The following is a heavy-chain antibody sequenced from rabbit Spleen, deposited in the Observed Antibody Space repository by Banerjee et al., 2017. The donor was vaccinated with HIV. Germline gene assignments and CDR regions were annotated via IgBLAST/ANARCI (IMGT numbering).Heavy chain of an antibody. D-gene: IGHD4-1*01. CDR1: GFSFSSGYY. V-gene: IGHV1S45*01. Sequence: QEQLEESGGDLVKPEGSLTLTCTASGFSFSSGYYMCWVRQAPGKGPEWIACIYTGGSGSTYYASWAKGRFTISKTSSTTVTLQMTGLTAADTATYFCARDWNSGGWGDFDLWGPGTLVTVS. CDR3: ARDWNSGGWGDFDL. J-gene: IGHJ4*01. CDR2: IYTGGSGST.